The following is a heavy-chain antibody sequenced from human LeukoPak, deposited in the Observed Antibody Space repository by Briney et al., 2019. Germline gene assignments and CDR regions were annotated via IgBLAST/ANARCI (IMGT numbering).Heavy chain of an antibody. V-gene: IGHV3-33*01. CDR1: GFTFSSYG. J-gene: IGHJ4*02. CDR3: ARSEVYSSFDY. Sequence: GGSLRLSCAASGFTFSSYGMHWVRQAPGKGLEWVAVIWYDGSNKYYADSVKGRFTISRDNSKNTLYLQMNSLRAEDTAVYYCARSEVYSSFDYWGQGTLVTVSS. CDR2: IWYDGSNK. D-gene: IGHD1-14*01.